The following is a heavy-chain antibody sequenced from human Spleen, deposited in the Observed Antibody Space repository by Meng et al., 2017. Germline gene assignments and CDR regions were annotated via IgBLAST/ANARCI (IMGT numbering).Heavy chain of an antibody. CDR3: ARVDSSGYFLDY. CDR1: GGSISTSGYY. J-gene: IGHJ4*01. V-gene: IGHV4-31*02. Sequence: QPQLQESGPGLVKPSEALSLTCSVSGGSISTSGYYWGWIRQHPGKGLEWIAYIYYSGSTYYNPSLKSRVILSVDTSKNQFSLKLSSVTAADTAVYYCARVDSSGYFLDYWGQGTLVTVSS. D-gene: IGHD3-22*01. CDR2: IYYSGST.